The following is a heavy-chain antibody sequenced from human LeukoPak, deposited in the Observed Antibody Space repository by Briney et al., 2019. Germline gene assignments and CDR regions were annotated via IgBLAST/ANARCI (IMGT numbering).Heavy chain of an antibody. CDR2: ISDDGDST. Sequence: GGSLRLSCSASGFTFSSDDMHWVRQAPGKGLEYVSVISDDGDSTYYRDSVKGRFTISRDNSKNTLYLQMNSLRPEDTAVYYCLKVSDGYSGIYWGQGTLVTVSS. J-gene: IGHJ4*02. CDR3: LKVSDGYSGIY. CDR1: GFTFSSDD. D-gene: IGHD1-26*01. V-gene: IGHV3-64D*09.